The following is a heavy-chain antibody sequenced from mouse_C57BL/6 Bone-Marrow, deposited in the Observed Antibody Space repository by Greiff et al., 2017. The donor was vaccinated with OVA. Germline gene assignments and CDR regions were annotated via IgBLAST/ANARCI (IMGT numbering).Heavy chain of an antibody. V-gene: IGHV1-5*01. CDR1: GYTFTSYW. J-gene: IGHJ2*01. D-gene: IGHD2-3*01. Sequence: VHVKQSGTVLARPGASVKMSCKTSGYTFTSYWMHWVKQRPGQGLEWIGAIYPGNSDTSYNQKFKGKAKLTAVTSASTAYMELSSLTNEDSAVYYCTRPPYDGYSDYWGQGTTLTVSS. CDR2: IYPGNSDT. CDR3: TRPPYDGYSDY.